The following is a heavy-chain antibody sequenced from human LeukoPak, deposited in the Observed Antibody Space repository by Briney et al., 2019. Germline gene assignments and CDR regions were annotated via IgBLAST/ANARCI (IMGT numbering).Heavy chain of an antibody. CDR1: GYTFTSYY. Sequence: ASVKVSCRSSGYTFTSYYMHWVRQAPGQGLELMGIINPSGGSTSYAQKFQGRVTMTRDMSTSTVYMELSSLRSEDTAVYYCARGYCSGGSCYDHDYWGQGTLVTVSS. V-gene: IGHV1-46*01. CDR3: ARGYCSGGSCYDHDY. J-gene: IGHJ4*02. D-gene: IGHD2-15*01. CDR2: INPSGGST.